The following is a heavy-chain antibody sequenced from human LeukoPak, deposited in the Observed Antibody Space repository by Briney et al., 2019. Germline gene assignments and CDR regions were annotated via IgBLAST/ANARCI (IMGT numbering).Heavy chain of an antibody. V-gene: IGHV1-18*03. CDR3: ARAKVGALLDY. J-gene: IGHJ4*02. CDR2: ISAYNGNT. Sequence: GASVKVSCKASGYTFTSYGISWVRQAPGQGLEWMGWISAYNGNTNYAQKLQGRVTMTTDTSTSTAYMELSSLRSEDMAVYYCARAKVGALLDYWGQGTLVTVSS. CDR1: GYTFTSYG. D-gene: IGHD1-26*01.